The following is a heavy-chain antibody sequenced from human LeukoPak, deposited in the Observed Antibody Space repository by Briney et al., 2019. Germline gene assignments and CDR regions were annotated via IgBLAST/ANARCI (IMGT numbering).Heavy chain of an antibody. J-gene: IGHJ4*02. V-gene: IGHV3-7*01. CDR2: IKHDGSEK. D-gene: IGHD3-16*01. CDR3: ARQPIYEAYFDF. CDR1: GFTFSIAW. Sequence: GGSLRLSCAASGFTFSIAWMSWVRQAPGKGLEWVANIKHDGSEKNFVDSVKGRFTISRDNAENSLFLQMNSLRADDTAVYFCARQPIYEAYFDFWGQGTLVTVSS.